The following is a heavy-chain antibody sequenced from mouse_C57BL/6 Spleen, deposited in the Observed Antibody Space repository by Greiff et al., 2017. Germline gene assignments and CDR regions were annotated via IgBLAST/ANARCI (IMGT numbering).Heavy chain of an antibody. D-gene: IGHD2-5*01. CDR1: GFTFSDYY. V-gene: IGHV5-16*01. Sequence: EVMLVESEGGLVQPGSSMKLSCTASGFTFSDYYMAWVRQVPEKGLEWVANINYDGSSTYYLDSLKSRFIISRDNAKNILYLQMSSLKSEDTATYYCARDSNYGAMDYWGQGTSVTVSS. J-gene: IGHJ4*01. CDR2: INYDGSST. CDR3: ARDSNYGAMDY.